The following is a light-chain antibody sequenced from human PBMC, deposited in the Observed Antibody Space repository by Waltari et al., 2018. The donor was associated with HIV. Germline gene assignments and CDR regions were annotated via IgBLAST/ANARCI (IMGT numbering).Light chain of an antibody. Sequence: DIVLTQSPDTLSLSPGDTATLSCRASHIVSGSNLSWYQQKPGQPPRLLMFGTSTRATGTPDRFSGSGSGTDFTLTISGLEPEDFAVYHCQQFHNSLFIFGQGTRLENK. CDR1: HIVSGSN. V-gene: IGKV3-20*01. J-gene: IGKJ5*01. CDR2: GTS. CDR3: QQFHNSLFI.